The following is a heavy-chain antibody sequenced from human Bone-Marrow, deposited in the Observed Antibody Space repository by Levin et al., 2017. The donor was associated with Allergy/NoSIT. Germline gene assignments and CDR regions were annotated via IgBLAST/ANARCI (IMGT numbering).Heavy chain of an antibody. J-gene: IGHJ3*02. CDR2: IYYSVST. CDR1: GGSVSSGRYY. V-gene: IGHV4-61*01. D-gene: IGHD4-11*01. Sequence: SQTLSLTCTVSGGSVSSGRYYWSWIRQPPGKGLEWIGYIYYSVSTNYNPSLKSRVTISVDTSKNQFSLNLNSVTAADTAVYYCARDHNYEKAFDIWGQGTMVSVSS. CDR3: ARDHNYEKAFDI.